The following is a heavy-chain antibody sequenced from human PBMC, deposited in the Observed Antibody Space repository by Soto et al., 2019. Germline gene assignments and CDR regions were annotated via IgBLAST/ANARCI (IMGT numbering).Heavy chain of an antibody. CDR1: GFTFRDFY. V-gene: IGHV3-11*01. Sequence: QVQLVESGGGLVKPGGSLRLSCAASGFTFRDFYMSWIRQAPGKGLEWISQIIGSSSTIYYADSVKGRFTISRDNAKNSLYLQMNSLRAGDTAVYYCARVRLDGGDPTQERFYSYVDWWGNGTTVTAS. CDR2: IIGSSSTI. J-gene: IGHJ6*03. D-gene: IGHD4-17*01. CDR3: ARVRLDGGDPTQERFYSYVDW.